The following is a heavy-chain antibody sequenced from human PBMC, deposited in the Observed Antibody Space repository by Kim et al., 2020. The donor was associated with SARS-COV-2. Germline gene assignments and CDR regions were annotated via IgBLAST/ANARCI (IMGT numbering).Heavy chain of an antibody. V-gene: IGHV3-23*01. D-gene: IGHD1-26*01. CDR3: AKSSTVGATTFDF. J-gene: IGHJ4*02. Sequence: YMDSGKGRFCVSRATSKITWYLQMTSMRAEDTAIYYCAKSSTVGATTFDFWGQGTLVTVSS.